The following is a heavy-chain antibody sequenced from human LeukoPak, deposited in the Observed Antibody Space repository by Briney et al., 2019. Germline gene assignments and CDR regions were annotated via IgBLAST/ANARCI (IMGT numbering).Heavy chain of an antibody. V-gene: IGHV4-59*01. D-gene: IGHD3-22*01. Sequence: SETLSLTCTVSGGSISTYYWSWIRQPPGKGLEWIGYVFYSGGTRYSPSLKSRVTVSVDTSKNQFSLKLTSVTAADTAVYYCARHYDSSGYYFDYWGQGTLVTVSS. CDR1: GGSISTYY. CDR3: ARHYDSSGYYFDY. CDR2: VFYSGGT. J-gene: IGHJ4*02.